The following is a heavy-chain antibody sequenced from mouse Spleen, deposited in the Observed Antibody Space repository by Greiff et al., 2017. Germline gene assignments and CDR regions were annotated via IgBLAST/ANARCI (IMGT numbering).Heavy chain of an antibody. CDR2: IDPSDSYT. J-gene: IGHJ1*01. D-gene: IGHD1-1*02. CDR1: GYTFTSYW. Sequence: QVQLQQPGAELVKPGASVKLSCKASGYTFTSYWMQWVKQRPGQGLEWIGEIDPSDSYTNYNQKFKGKATLTVDTSSSTAYMQLSSLTSEDSAVYYCARGDGSYWYFDVWGAGTTVTVSS. V-gene: IGHV1-50*01. CDR3: ARGDGSYWYFDV.